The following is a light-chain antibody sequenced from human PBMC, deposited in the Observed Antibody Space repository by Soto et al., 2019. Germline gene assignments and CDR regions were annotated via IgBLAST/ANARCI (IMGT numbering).Light chain of an antibody. CDR3: QQRSNWPLT. CDR1: QTLNSNY. V-gene: IGKV3-11*01. J-gene: IGKJ4*01. CDR2: DAS. Sequence: DIVLTQSPGTLSLSPGERATLSCRASQTLNSNYLAWYQQKPGQAPRLLIYDASNRATGIPARFSGSGSGTDFTLTISSLEPEDFAVYYCQQRSNWPLTFGGGTKVEIK.